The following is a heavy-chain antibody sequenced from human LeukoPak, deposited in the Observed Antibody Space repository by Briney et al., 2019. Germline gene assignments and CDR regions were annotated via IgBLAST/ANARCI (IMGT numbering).Heavy chain of an antibody. Sequence: ASVKVSCKVSGYSLSDFSIHWVRQAPGKGLEWMGGFDPEDGETIYAQKFQGRVTMTEDTSTDTAYMELSSLRSEDTAVYYCAKDNPIEKVPGLGPGSWGQGTLVTVSS. V-gene: IGHV1-24*01. CDR2: FDPEDGET. CDR3: AKDNPIEKVPGLGPGS. CDR1: GYSLSDFS. J-gene: IGHJ5*02. D-gene: IGHD2-2*01.